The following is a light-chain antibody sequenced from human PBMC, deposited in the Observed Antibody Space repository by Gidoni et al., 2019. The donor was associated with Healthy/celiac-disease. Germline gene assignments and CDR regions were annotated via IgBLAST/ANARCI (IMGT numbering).Light chain of an antibody. CDR3: QQYGSSPPTWT. J-gene: IGKJ1*01. V-gene: IGKV3-20*01. CDR1: QSVSSSY. Sequence: EIVLTQSPGTLSLSPGERATLSCRASQSVSSSYLAWYQQKPGQAPRLLIYGASSRATGIPDRFSGSGSGTAFTLTISSLEPEDFAVYYCQQYGSSPPTWTFGQGTKVEIK. CDR2: GAS.